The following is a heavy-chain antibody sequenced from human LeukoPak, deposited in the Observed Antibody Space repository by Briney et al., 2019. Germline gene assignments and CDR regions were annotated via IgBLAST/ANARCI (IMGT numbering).Heavy chain of an antibody. J-gene: IGHJ4*02. CDR1: GGFFRGYF. CDR3: ARGSHQSKDIVATITWARGFDY. Sequence: SETLSPTCAVYGGFFRGYFWSWIRQPPGKWVGGVGGINHSGSTNYNPSLKSRVTISVDTSKNQFSLKLSSVTAADTAVYYCARGSHQSKDIVATITWARGFDYWGQGTLVTVSS. D-gene: IGHD5-12*01. V-gene: IGHV4-34*01. CDR2: INHSGST.